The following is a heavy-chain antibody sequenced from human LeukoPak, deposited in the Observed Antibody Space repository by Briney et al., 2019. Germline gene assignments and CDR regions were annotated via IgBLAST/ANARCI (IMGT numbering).Heavy chain of an antibody. V-gene: IGHV4-4*07. CDR2: IYSSGTT. J-gene: IGHJ6*02. D-gene: IGHD6-13*01. CDR1: GGSISSSY. CDR3: AIVSPIPAAGSSYYFAMDV. Sequence: PSETLSLTCTVSGGSISSSYWSWIRQPAAKGLEWIGRIYSSGTTTYNPSFKSRVTMSLDTSNNQLSLKLTSVTAADTAVYYCAIVSPIPAAGSSYYFAMDVWGQGTTVTVSS.